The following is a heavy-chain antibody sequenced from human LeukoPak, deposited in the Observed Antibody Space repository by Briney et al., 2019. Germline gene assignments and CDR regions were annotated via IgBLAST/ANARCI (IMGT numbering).Heavy chain of an antibody. D-gene: IGHD6-19*01. CDR1: GHLFCKYG. Sequence: PGESLRLSCDASGHLFCKYGMLWVRQARGKGLEWLALIWYDGQTKFYADSVKGRFTIARDNSGNTLFLHMTSLRVEDTAIYYCAREWGRIAVAGGPGYWGQGALVTVSS. V-gene: IGHV3-33*01. CDR3: AREWGRIAVAGGPGY. J-gene: IGHJ4*02. CDR2: IWYDGQTK.